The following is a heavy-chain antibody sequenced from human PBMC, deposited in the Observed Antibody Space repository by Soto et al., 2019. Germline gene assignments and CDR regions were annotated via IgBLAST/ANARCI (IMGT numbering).Heavy chain of an antibody. V-gene: IGHV1-58*01. CDR3: AAEAAAQLVSPYYYYGMDV. CDR1: GFTFTSSA. CDR2: IVVGSGNT. D-gene: IGHD6-13*01. Sequence: VKVSCKASGFTFTSSAVQWVRQARGQRLEWIGWIVVGSGNTNYAQKFQERVTITRDMSTSTAYMELSSLRSEDTAVYYCAAEAAAQLVSPYYYYGMDVWGQGTTVTVSS. J-gene: IGHJ6*02.